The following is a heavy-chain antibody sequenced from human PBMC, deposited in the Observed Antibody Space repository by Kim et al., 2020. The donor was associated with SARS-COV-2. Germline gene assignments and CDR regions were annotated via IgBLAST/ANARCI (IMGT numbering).Heavy chain of an antibody. D-gene: IGHD2-8*01. CDR2: T. Sequence: TNYAQNLQDRVPLTTDTSLSTAYMELRSLTSDDTGVYYCARSNGFEFAFWGQGTLVTVSS. J-gene: IGHJ5*01. V-gene: IGHV1-18*01. CDR3: ARSNGFEFAF.